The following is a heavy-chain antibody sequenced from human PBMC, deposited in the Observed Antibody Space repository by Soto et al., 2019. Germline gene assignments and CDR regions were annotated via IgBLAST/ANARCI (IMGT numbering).Heavy chain of an antibody. V-gene: IGHV3-30*18. CDR1: GFTFSSYG. D-gene: IGHD1-1*01. CDR2: ISYDGSIK. CDR3: AKDKGVTRLDY. Sequence: QVQLVESGGGVVQPGRSVRLSCAAASGFTFSSYGIHWVRHAPGKGLEWVAVISYDGSIKYYADSVKGRFTVSRDNSKNTLYLQMNSLRAEDTAVYYCAKDKGVTRLDYWGQGTLVTVSS. J-gene: IGHJ4*02.